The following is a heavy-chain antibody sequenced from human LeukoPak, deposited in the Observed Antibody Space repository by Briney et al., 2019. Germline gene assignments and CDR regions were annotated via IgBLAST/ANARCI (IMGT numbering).Heavy chain of an antibody. Sequence: DSLKISCKGSGYSFTSYWIGWVRQMPGKGLEWMAIIYPGDSDTRYSPSFQGQVTISADKTINTAYLQWSSLKASDTAMYYCARSSDSSGYYDYFDYWGQGTLVTVSS. CDR2: IYPGDSDT. V-gene: IGHV5-51*01. CDR3: ARSSDSSGYYDYFDY. CDR1: GYSFTSYW. D-gene: IGHD3-22*01. J-gene: IGHJ4*02.